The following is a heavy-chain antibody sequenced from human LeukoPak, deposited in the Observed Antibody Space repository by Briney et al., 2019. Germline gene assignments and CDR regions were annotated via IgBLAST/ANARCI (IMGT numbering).Heavy chain of an antibody. D-gene: IGHD6-13*01. V-gene: IGHV3-43*01. CDR3: ARVAVAGPTGWFDP. J-gene: IGHJ5*02. CDR1: GFTFNDYT. CDR2: ISWDGDVT. Sequence: GGSLRLSCAASGFTFNDYTMHWVRQAPGKGLEWVSLISWDGDVTYYADSVKGRFTISRDNPDNVVYLQMNSLRAEDTAVYYCARVAVAGPTGWFDPWGQGTLVTVSS.